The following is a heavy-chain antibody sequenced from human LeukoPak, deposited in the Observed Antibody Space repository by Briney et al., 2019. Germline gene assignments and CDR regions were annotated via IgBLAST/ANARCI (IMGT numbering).Heavy chain of an antibody. CDR1: GYTFTSYG. J-gene: IGHJ4*02. D-gene: IGHD2-2*01. V-gene: IGHV1-18*01. CDR3: ARDIKVYCSSTGCSLAY. Sequence: ASVKVSCKASGYTFTSYGISWVRQAPGQGLEWMGWISAYNGNTNYAQKLQGRVTMTTDTSTSTAYMELRSLRSDDTAVYYCARDIKVYCSSTGCSLAYWGQGTLVTVSS. CDR2: ISAYNGNT.